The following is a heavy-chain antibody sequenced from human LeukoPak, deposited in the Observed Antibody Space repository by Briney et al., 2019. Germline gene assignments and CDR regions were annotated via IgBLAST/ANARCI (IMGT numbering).Heavy chain of an antibody. V-gene: IGHV4-34*01. CDR2: INHSGST. D-gene: IGHD6-13*01. J-gene: IGHJ5*02. Sequence: SETLSLTCAVYGGSFSGYYWSWIRQPPGKGLEWIGEINHSGSTNYNPSLKSRVTISVDTSKNQFSLKLSSVTAADTAVYYCARRSSSWIHWFDPWGQGTLVTVSS. CDR3: ARRSSSWIHWFDP. CDR1: GGSFSGYY.